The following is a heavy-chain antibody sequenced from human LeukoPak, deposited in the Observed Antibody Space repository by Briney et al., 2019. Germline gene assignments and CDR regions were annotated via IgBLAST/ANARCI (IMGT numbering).Heavy chain of an antibody. CDR3: ARGLRLGEPFDY. CDR1: GDSISHYY. J-gene: IGHJ4*02. Sequence: SETLSLTCTVSGDSISHYYFNWLRQPPGKGLEWIANIYYNGITNYNPSLKTRVSISVDTSKQQLSLHVLSVSAADTAVYYCARGLRLGEPFDYWGQGTLVTGSP. D-gene: IGHD3-16*01. CDR2: IYYNGIT. V-gene: IGHV4-59*01.